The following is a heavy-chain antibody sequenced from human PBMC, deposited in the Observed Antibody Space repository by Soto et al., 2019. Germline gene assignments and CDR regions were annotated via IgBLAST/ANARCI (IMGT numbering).Heavy chain of an antibody. J-gene: IGHJ4*02. CDR3: AKQREGYGAWGDGFYFDF. CDR2: LSGSGATT. CDR1: GFTFSTSA. D-gene: IGHD2-21*02. Sequence: GGSLRLSCSTSGFTFSTSAMNWVRQAPGKGLEWVSALSGSGATTYYADSVRGRFTISRDNSKNTLFLQMSSLRAEDTALYYCAKQREGYGAWGDGFYFDFWGQGTLVTVSS. V-gene: IGHV3-23*01.